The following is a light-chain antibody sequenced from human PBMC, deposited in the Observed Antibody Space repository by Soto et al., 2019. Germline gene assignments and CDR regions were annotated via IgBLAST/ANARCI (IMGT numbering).Light chain of an antibody. Sequence: EIVLTQSPATLSLSPGERATLSCRASQRVSSYLACYQQKPGQAPRLLIYDASNRATGIPARFSGSGSGTDFDLTISSVTPEDFAIYYCQQRSNGPSVTFGGGTKVEIK. CDR3: QQRSNGPSVT. V-gene: IGKV3-11*01. CDR2: DAS. CDR1: QRVSSY. J-gene: IGKJ4*01.